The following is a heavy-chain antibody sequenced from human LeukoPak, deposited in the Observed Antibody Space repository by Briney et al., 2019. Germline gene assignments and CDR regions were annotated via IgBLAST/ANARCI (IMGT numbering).Heavy chain of an antibody. CDR2: MKYDGSEK. Sequence: GSLRLSCAASGFTFSSYWMSWVRQAPGKGLEWVANMKYDGSEKYYVDSVKGRFTISRDNAKNSLYLQMNSLRAEDTAVYYCARDIEAAGLFLDYWRQGTLVTVSS. CDR1: GFTFSSYW. CDR3: ARDIEAAGLFLDY. V-gene: IGHV3-7*01. D-gene: IGHD6-13*01. J-gene: IGHJ4*02.